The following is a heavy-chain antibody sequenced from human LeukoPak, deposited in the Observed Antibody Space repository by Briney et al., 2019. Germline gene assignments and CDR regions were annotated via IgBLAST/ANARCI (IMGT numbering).Heavy chain of an antibody. CDR3: ARDRRGGYYGMDV. CDR2: INPSGGST. D-gene: IGHD3-10*01. Sequence: ASVKVSCKASGYTFTSYYMHWVRQAPGQGLEWMGIINPSGGSTSYAQKFQGRVTMTRDTSTSTVYMELSSLRSEDTAVYYRARDRRGGYYGMDVWGQGTTVTVSS. J-gene: IGHJ6*02. CDR1: GYTFTSYY. V-gene: IGHV1-46*01.